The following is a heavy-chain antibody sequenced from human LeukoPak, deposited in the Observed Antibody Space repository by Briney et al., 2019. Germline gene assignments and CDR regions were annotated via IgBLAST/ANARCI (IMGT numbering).Heavy chain of an antibody. CDR2: IYHSGST. V-gene: IGHV4-30-2*01. CDR1: GGSISSGGYY. J-gene: IGHJ4*02. Sequence: NTSETLSLTCTVSGGSISSGGYYWSWIRQPPGKGLEWIGYIYHSGSTYYNPSLKSRVTISVDRSKNQFSLKLSSVTAADMAVYYCARVRVWGNYRPFDYWGQGTLVTVSS. D-gene: IGHD3-16*02. CDR3: ARVRVWGNYRPFDY.